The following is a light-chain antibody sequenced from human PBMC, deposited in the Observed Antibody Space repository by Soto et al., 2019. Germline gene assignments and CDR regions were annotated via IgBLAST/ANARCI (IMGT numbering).Light chain of an antibody. CDR1: QRVSSY. V-gene: IGKV3-11*01. J-gene: IGKJ4*01. Sequence: EIVLTQSPATLSLSPGERATLSCRASQRVSSYLAWYQQKPGQAPRLLIYDAYNRATGIPARFSGSGSGIDFTLAIISLEPEDFAVYSCKQRSNWTRALTFGGGTKVEIK. CDR3: KQRSNWTRALT. CDR2: DAY.